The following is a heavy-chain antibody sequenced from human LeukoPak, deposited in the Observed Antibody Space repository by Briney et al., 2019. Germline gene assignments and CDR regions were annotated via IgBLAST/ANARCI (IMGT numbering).Heavy chain of an antibody. CDR3: ARDGYSSSWYGSYWFDP. V-gene: IGHV1-69*05. J-gene: IGHJ5*02. D-gene: IGHD6-13*01. CDR2: IMPIFGTA. CDR1: GGTFSSYA. Sequence: GSSVKVSCKASGGTFSSYAISWVRQAPGQGLEWMGRIMPIFGTANYAQKFQGRVTITTDESTSTAYMELSSLRSEDTVVYYCARDGYSSSWYGSYWFDPWGQGTLVTVSS.